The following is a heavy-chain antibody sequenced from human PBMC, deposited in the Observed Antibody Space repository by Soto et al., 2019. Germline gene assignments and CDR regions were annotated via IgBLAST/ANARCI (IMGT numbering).Heavy chain of an antibody. Sequence: QVQLVQSGAEVKKPGASVKVSCKVSGYNLTELSMHWVRQAPGKGLEWMGGFDPEDGETIYAQKFQERVTMTEDTSTDTPYMELSSSRSEDTAVYYCAHINAWYGRGYYFYYWGEGTVVTVSS. D-gene: IGHD6-19*01. V-gene: IGHV1-24*01. CDR3: AHINAWYGRGYYFYY. CDR1: GYNLTELS. J-gene: IGHJ4*02. CDR2: FDPEDGET.